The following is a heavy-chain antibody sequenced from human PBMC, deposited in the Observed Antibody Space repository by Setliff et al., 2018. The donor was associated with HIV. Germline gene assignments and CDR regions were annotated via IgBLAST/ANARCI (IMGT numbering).Heavy chain of an antibody. J-gene: IGHJ6*03. V-gene: IGHV3-23*01. CDR2: ISGSGAST. CDR3: ARARYMDV. D-gene: IGHD6-6*01. CDR1: GFTFNTYA. Sequence: PGGSLRLSCAASGFTFNTYAMSWVRQAPGKGLKWVSVISGSGASTFYADSVKGRFTISRDNSKSTLYLQMNSLRAEDTAVYYCARARYMDVWGKGTTVTVSS.